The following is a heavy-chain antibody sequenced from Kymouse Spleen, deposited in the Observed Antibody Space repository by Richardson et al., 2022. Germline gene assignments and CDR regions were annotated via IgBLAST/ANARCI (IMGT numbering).Heavy chain of an antibody. CDR2: IYHSGST. CDR3: ARDSSGSYYYYYYGMDV. D-gene: IGHD6-19*01. Sequence: QVQLQESGPGLVKPSGTLSLTCAVSGGSISSSNWWSWVRQPPGKGLEWIGEIYHSGSTNYNPSLKSRVTISVDKSKNQFSLKLSSVTAADTAVYYCARDSSGSYYYYYYGMDVWGQGTTVTVSS. CDR1: GGSISSSNW. V-gene: IGHV4-4*02. J-gene: IGHJ6*02.